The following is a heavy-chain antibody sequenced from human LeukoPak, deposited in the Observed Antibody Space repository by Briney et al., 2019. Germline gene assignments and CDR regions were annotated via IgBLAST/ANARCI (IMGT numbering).Heavy chain of an antibody. CDR1: GFTFSSYA. V-gene: IGHV3-53*01. CDR2: IYSGGST. Sequence: GGSLRLSCAASGFTFSSYAMSWVRQAPGKGLEWVSVIYSGGSTYYADSVKGRFTISRDNSKNTPYLQMNSLRAEDTAVYYCATAVYYYYGMDVWGQGTTVTVSS. J-gene: IGHJ6*02. CDR3: ATAVYYYYGMDV.